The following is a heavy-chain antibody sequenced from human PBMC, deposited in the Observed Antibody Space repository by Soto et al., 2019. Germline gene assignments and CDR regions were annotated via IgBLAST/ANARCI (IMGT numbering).Heavy chain of an antibody. CDR2: IHHDGST. D-gene: IGHD4-17*01. V-gene: IGHV4-4*02. Sequence: QVQLQESGPGLVKPSGTLSLTCAVSGSSISSSNWWSWGRQPPGEGLEWIGEIHHDGSTKDNPSHNSRVTISVNKYKNQYSLKLSSVTAADTAVYYRARKPYGVPFDYWGQGTLVTVSS. CDR3: ARKPYGVPFDY. CDR1: GSSISSSNW. J-gene: IGHJ4*02.